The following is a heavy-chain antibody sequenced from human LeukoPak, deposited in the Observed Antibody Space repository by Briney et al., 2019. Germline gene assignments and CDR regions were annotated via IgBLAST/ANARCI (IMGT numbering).Heavy chain of an antibody. CDR2: IYYGGCNK. CDR3: ARPNYYDGSAFYYYFYGMDV. J-gene: IGHJ6*02. D-gene: IGHD3-22*01. V-gene: IGHV3-30-3*01. Sequence: PGGAVRLSCAASGFTFSTYAMHWVRQAPGKGLEWVAVIYYGGCNKYYADSVKGRFTISRDNSKNMLYLEMNSLGADDTAVYYCARPNYYDGSAFYYYFYGMDVWGPGTTVTVS. CDR1: GFTFSTYA.